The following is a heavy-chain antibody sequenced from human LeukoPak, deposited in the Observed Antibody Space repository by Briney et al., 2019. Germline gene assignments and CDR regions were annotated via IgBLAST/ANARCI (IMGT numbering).Heavy chain of an antibody. CDR3: AKASGVGATMAHFDY. CDR1: GFTFDDYA. Sequence: PGGSLRLSCAASGFTFDDYAMHWVRQAPGKGLEWVSLISGDGGSTYYADSVKGRFTISRDNSKNYLYLQMNSLRTEDTALYYCAKASGVGATMAHFDYWGQGTLVTVSS. D-gene: IGHD1-26*01. CDR2: ISGDGGST. J-gene: IGHJ4*02. V-gene: IGHV3-43*02.